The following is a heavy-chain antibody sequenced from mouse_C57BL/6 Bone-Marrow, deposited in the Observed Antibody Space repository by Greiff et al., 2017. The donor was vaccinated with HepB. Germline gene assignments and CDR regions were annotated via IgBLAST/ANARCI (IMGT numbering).Heavy chain of an antibody. CDR3: ARSGTTVVATDWYFDV. Sequence: QVQLKQPGAELVKPGASVKLSCKASGYTFTSYWMQWVKQRPGQGLEWIGEIDPSDSYTNYNQKFKGKATLTVDTSSSTAYMQLSSLTSEDSAVYYCARSGTTVVATDWYFDVWGTGTTVTVSS. CDR1: GYTFTSYW. V-gene: IGHV1-50*01. J-gene: IGHJ1*03. CDR2: IDPSDSYT. D-gene: IGHD1-1*01.